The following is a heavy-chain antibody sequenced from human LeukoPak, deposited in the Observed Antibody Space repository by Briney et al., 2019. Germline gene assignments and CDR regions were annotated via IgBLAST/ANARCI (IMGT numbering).Heavy chain of an antibody. J-gene: IGHJ4*02. CDR2: ISGDGGST. CDR3: AKDRSSGWYYDY. V-gene: IGHV3-43*02. CDR1: GSTFDDYA. D-gene: IGHD6-19*01. Sequence: PGGSLRLSCAASGSTFDDYAMHWVRQAPGKGLEWVSLISGDGGSTYYADSVKGRFTVSRDNSKNSLYLQMNSLRTEDTALYYCAKDRSSGWYYDYWGQGTLVTVSS.